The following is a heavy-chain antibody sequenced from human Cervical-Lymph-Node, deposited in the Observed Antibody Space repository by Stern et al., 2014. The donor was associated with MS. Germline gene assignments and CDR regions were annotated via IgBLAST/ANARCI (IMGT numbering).Heavy chain of an antibody. CDR2: ISGSGGST. CDR1: GFTFSSYA. V-gene: IGHV3-23*04. Sequence: EMQLVESGGGLVQPGGSLRLSCAASGFTFSSYAMSWGRQAPGQGLEWVSAISGSGGSTSYADSVKGRFTISRDNSKNTLYLQMNSLRAEDTAVYYCAKMSLVVVITAPDYWGQGTLVTVSS. D-gene: IGHD3-22*01. CDR3: AKMSLVVVITAPDY. J-gene: IGHJ4*02.